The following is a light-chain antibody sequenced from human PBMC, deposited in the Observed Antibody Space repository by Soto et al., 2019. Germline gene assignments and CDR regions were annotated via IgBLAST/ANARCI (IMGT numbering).Light chain of an antibody. J-gene: IGLJ3*02. Sequence: QTVVTQEPSFSVSPGRTVTLTCGLSSGSVSTSYYPSWYQQTPGQAPRTLIYSTNTRSSGVPDRFSGSILGNKAALTISGAQAEDESDYYCELYMGSGIWVFGGGTKLTVL. V-gene: IGLV8-61*01. CDR2: STN. CDR1: SGSVSTSYY. CDR3: ELYMGSGIWV.